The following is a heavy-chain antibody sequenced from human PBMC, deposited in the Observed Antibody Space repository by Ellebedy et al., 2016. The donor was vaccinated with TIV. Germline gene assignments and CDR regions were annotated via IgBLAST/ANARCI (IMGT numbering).Heavy chain of an antibody. J-gene: IGHJ4*02. CDR3: ARDSGGATGTNFDY. D-gene: IGHD1-7*01. Sequence: ASVKVSXXASGGTFSTYGFSWVRQAPGQGLEWMGIINPSGGGTSYAQKFQGRVTMTRDTSTSTVYMELSSLRSEDTAVYYCARDSGGATGTNFDYWGQGTLVTVSS. V-gene: IGHV1-46*01. CDR2: INPSGGGT. CDR1: GGTFSTYG.